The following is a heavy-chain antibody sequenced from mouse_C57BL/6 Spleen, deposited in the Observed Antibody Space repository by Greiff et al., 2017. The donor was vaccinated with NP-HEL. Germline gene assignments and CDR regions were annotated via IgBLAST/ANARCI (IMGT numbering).Heavy chain of an antibody. Sequence: EVQLQQSGPELVKPGASVKISCKASGYTFTDYYMNWVKQSHGKSLEWIGDINPNNGGTSYNQKFKGKATLTVDKSSSTAYMELRSLTSEDSAVYYCAREYYDYDGYYAMDYWGQGTSVTVSS. CDR1: GYTFTDYY. D-gene: IGHD2-4*01. CDR3: AREYYDYDGYYAMDY. CDR2: INPNNGGT. J-gene: IGHJ4*01. V-gene: IGHV1-26*01.